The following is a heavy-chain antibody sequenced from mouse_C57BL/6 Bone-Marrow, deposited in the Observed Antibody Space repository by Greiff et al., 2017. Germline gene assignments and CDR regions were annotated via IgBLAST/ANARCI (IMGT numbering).Heavy chain of an antibody. V-gene: IGHV1-81*01. J-gene: IGHJ3*01. Sequence: QVQLQQSGAELARPGASVKLSCKASGYTFTSYGISWVKQRTGQGLEWIGEIYPRSGNTYYNEKFKGKATLTADKCSSTAYMELRSLTYEDSAVYFCARADYYGSSYGFAYWGQGTLVTVSA. CDR3: ARADYYGSSYGFAY. D-gene: IGHD1-1*01. CDR2: IYPRSGNT. CDR1: GYTFTSYG.